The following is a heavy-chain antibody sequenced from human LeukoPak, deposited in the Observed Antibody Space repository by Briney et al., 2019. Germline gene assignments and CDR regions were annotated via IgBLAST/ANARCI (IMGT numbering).Heavy chain of an antibody. CDR2: IYYSGST. J-gene: IGHJ5*02. V-gene: IGHV4-39*01. Sequence: PSETLSLTCTVSGGSISSSSDYWGWIRQPPGKGLEWIGSIYYSGSTYYNPSLKSRVTISVDTSKNQFSLKLSSVTAADTAVYYCARHILGYCSSTSCLPRPNWFDPWGQGTLVTVSS. D-gene: IGHD2-2*01. CDR1: GGSISSSSDY. CDR3: ARHILGYCSSTSCLPRPNWFDP.